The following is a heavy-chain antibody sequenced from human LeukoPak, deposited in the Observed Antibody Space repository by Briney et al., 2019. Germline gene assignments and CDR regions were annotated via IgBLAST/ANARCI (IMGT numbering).Heavy chain of an antibody. J-gene: IGHJ4*02. Sequence: PSETLSLTCAVYGGSISSYYWSWIRQPPGKGLEWIGYIYYSGTTNYNPSLKSRVTISVDTSKNQFSLKLSPVTAADTAVYYCARGVYIAAAQYGYWGQGTLVTVSS. D-gene: IGHD6-13*01. CDR3: ARGVYIAAAQYGY. CDR1: GGSISSYY. CDR2: IYYSGTT. V-gene: IGHV4-59*01.